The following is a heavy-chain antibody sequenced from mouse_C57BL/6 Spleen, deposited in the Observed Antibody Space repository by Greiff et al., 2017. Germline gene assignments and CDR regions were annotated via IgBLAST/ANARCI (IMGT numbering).Heavy chain of an antibody. Sequence: VQLKESGPELVKPGASVKISCKASGYSFTGYYMNWVKQSPEKSLEWIGEINPSTGGTTYNQKFKAKATLTVDKSSSTAYMQLKSLTSEDSAVYYCARGIYYDYDEFPLNFDVWGTGTTVTVSS. CDR1: GYSFTGYY. D-gene: IGHD2-4*01. CDR3: ARGIYYDYDEFPLNFDV. CDR2: INPSTGGT. J-gene: IGHJ1*03. V-gene: IGHV1-42*01.